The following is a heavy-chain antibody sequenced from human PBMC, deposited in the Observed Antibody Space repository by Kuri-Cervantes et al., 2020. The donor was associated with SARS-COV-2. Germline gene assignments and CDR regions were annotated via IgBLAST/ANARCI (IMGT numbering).Heavy chain of an antibody. D-gene: IGHD3-16*01. Sequence: GESLKISCAASGFTFSGYAMSWVRQAPGKGLEWVSAISDSGGSTYYADSVKGRFTISRDNSKNTLYLQMNTLRAEDTAVYYCATVYTMGVSLDWGQGTLVTVSS. V-gene: IGHV3-23*01. CDR2: ISDSGGST. J-gene: IGHJ4*02. CDR3: ATVYTMGVSLD. CDR1: GFTFSGYA.